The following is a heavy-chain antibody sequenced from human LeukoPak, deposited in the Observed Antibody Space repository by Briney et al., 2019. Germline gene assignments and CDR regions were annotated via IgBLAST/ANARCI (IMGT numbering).Heavy chain of an antibody. CDR3: ARETRLWLLSY. CDR1: GYTFTSYY. CDR2: INPSGGST. Sequence: ASVKVSCKASGYTFTSYYMHWVRQAPGQGLEWMGIINPSGGSTSYAQKFQGRVTMTRDTSTSTVYMELSSLGSEDTAVYYCARETRLWLLSYWGQGTLVTVSS. J-gene: IGHJ4*02. D-gene: IGHD5-18*01. V-gene: IGHV1-46*01.